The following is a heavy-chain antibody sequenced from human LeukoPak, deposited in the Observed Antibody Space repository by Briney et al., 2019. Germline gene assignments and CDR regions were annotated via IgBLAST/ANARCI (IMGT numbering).Heavy chain of an antibody. J-gene: IGHJ3*02. CDR1: GFTFSSYG. V-gene: IGHV3-30*18. CDR3: AKAMGGYSYGKAFDI. Sequence: PGRSLRLSCAASGFTFSSYGMHWVRQAPGKGLEWVAVISYDGSNKYYADSVKGRFTISRDNSKNTLYLQMNSLRAEDTAVYYCAKAMGGYSYGKAFDIWGQGTMVTVSS. D-gene: IGHD5-18*01. CDR2: ISYDGSNK.